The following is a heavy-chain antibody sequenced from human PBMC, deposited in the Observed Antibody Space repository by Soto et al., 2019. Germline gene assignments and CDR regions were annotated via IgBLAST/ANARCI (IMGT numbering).Heavy chain of an antibody. CDR2: MFASGSS. CDR1: GDSISSPNW. J-gene: IGHJ4*02. Sequence: QVQLQESGPGLVKPSETLSLTCALSGDSISSPNWWSWYRQTPGKGLELIGEMFASGSSNYNPSLNGRVTISLDTSKNHFSLKLTSLTAADTAIYYCAREGFDHRPDYWGQGIPVTVSS. CDR3: AREGFDHRPDY. V-gene: IGHV4-4*02.